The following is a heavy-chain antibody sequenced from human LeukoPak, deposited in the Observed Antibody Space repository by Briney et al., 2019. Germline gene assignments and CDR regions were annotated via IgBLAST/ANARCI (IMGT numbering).Heavy chain of an antibody. CDR2: VSGSGGST. Sequence: GGSLRLSCAASGFTFSNYAMTWVRQAPGKGLEWVSAVSGSGGSTYYADSVKGRFTISRDNSKNTLYLQINSLRAEDTAVYYCAKGASYYYDSSGYYGAFDIWGQGTMVTVSS. J-gene: IGHJ3*02. D-gene: IGHD3-22*01. CDR3: AKGASYYYDSSGYYGAFDI. CDR1: GFTFSNYA. V-gene: IGHV3-23*01.